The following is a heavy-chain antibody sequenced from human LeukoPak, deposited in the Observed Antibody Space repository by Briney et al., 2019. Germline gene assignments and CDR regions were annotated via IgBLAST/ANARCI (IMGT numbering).Heavy chain of an antibody. CDR1: GGSVSSDNYY. V-gene: IGHV4-61*01. CDR3: AREGYSSNWYDY. D-gene: IGHD6-13*01. J-gene: IGHJ5*01. Sequence: SETLSLTCTVSGGSVSSDNYYWSWIRQPPGKGLEWIGYIYYSGSSKCNPSLKSRVTMSVDTSKNQFSLKLDSVTAADTAVYYCAREGYSSNWYDYWGQGTLVTVSS. CDR2: IYYSGSS.